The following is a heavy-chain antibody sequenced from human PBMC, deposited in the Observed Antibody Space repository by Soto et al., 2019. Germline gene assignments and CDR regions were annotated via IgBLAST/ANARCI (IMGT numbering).Heavy chain of an antibody. J-gene: IGHJ4*02. CDR2: IYYSGST. D-gene: IGHD3-16*01. CDR1: GGSISSYY. Sequence: SETLSLTCTVSGGSISSYYWSWIRQPPGKGLEWIGYIYYSGSTNYNPSLKSRVTISVDTSKNQFSLKLSSVTAADTAVYYCARESGGLGFDYWGQGTLVTVSS. CDR3: ARESGGLGFDY. V-gene: IGHV4-59*01.